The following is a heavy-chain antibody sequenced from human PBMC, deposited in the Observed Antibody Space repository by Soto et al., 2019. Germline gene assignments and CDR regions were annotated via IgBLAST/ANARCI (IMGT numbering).Heavy chain of an antibody. V-gene: IGHV3-23*01. CDR3: AKDLCYDVDC. CDR2: ISGSGGST. J-gene: IGHJ4*02. CDR1: GFTFSSYA. D-gene: IGHD5-12*01. Sequence: EVQLLESGGGLVQPGGSLRLSCAASGFTFSSYAMSWVRQAPGKGLEWVSAISGSGGSTYYSDSVKGRFTISRDNSKNTRYLQMNSRRAEDTAVYYCAKDLCYDVDCWGQGTLVTVSS.